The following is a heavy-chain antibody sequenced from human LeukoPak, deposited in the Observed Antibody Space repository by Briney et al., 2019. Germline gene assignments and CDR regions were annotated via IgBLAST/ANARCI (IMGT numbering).Heavy chain of an antibody. V-gene: IGHV4-39*01. Sequence: PSETLSLTCTVSGASISSSSYFWGWVRQPPGKGLEWIGSSSYSGGTYYNPSLKSRVTISVDTSTNQFSLKLTSVTAADTAVYYCVRRRFDGSGYYYVDYWGQGTLVTVSS. CDR2: SSYSGGT. D-gene: IGHD3-22*01. J-gene: IGHJ4*02. CDR3: VRRRFDGSGYYYVDY. CDR1: GASISSSSYF.